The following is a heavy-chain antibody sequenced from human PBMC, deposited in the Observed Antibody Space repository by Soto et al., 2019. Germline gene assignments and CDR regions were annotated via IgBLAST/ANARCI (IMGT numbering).Heavy chain of an antibody. CDR1: GGSISSGRYY. V-gene: IGHV4-31*03. Sequence: QVQLQESGPGLVKPSQTLSLTCTVSGGSISSGRYYWSWIRQHPGKGLEWIGYIYYSGSTYYNPSLKSRVTISVDTSKTQFSLKLRSVTAADTAIYYCARAEYCSGGSCYWAFDYWGQGTLVTVSS. CDR3: ARAEYCSGGSCYWAFDY. CDR2: IYYSGST. D-gene: IGHD2-15*01. J-gene: IGHJ4*02.